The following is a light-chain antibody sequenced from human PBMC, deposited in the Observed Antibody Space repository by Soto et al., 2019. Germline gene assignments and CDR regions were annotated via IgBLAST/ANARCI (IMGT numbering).Light chain of an antibody. J-gene: IGLJ1*01. CDR2: DVS. Sequence: QSALTQPASVSGSPGQSITISCTGSNSDIGGYNFVSWYQHYPGKAPKLVIYDVSSRPSGISNRFSASKSGDTAFLTISWLQAEYESEYYCCSYTKWSTYVFGTGTKLTVL. CDR3: CSYTKWSTYV. V-gene: IGLV2-14*03. CDR1: NSDIGGYNF.